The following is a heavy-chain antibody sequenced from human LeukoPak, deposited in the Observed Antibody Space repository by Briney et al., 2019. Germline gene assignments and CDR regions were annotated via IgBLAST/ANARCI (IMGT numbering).Heavy chain of an antibody. CDR3: AKDLYWFDY. D-gene: IGHD2-15*01. Sequence: GGSLRLSCAASGFTFSSYAMSWVRQAPGKGLEWVSGISGSGGSTYYADSVKGRFTISRDNSKSTLYLQMNSLRGEDTAVYYCAKDLYWFDYWGQGTLVTVSS. CDR2: ISGSGGST. J-gene: IGHJ4*02. CDR1: GFTFSSYA. V-gene: IGHV3-23*01.